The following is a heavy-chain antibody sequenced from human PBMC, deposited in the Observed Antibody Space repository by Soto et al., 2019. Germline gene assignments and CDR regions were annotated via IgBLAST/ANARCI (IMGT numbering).Heavy chain of an antibody. V-gene: IGHV1-18*04. Sequence: QVQLVQSGAEVKKPGASVKVSCKASGYTFTSYGISWVRQAPGQGLEWMGWISAYNGTTNYAQKLQGRVTMTTDTSTSTAYSELRSLRSDDTAVYYCAREVPRGGAYCGGDCYYYYYYGMDVWGQGTTVTVSS. J-gene: IGHJ6*02. CDR1: GYTFTSYG. CDR2: ISAYNGTT. D-gene: IGHD2-21*02. CDR3: AREVPRGGAYCGGDCYYYYYYGMDV.